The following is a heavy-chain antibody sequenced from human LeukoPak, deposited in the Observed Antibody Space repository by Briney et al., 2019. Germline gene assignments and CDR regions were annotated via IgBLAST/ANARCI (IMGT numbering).Heavy chain of an antibody. J-gene: IGHJ4*02. V-gene: IGHV3-7*01. CDR2: IKADGSNR. Sequence: GGSLRLSCAASGFTFSNSWMNWVRQAPGKGLEWVANIKADGSNRNYADSVKGRFTIPRDNAKNSLYLQLNSLRAEDTAVYYCAKDRTALFDYWGQGTLVTVSS. CDR1: GFTFSNSW. D-gene: IGHD2-21*02. CDR3: AKDRTALFDY.